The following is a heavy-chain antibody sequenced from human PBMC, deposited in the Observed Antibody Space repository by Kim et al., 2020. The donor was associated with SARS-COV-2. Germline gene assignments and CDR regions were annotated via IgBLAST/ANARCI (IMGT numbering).Heavy chain of an antibody. Sequence: GGSLRLSCAASGFTFSSYGMHWVRQAPGKGLEWVAVIWYDGSNKYYADSVKGRFTISRDNSKNTLYLQMNSLRAEDTAVYYCAKCLWSPYYYYYYGMDVWGQGTTVTVSS. J-gene: IGHJ6*02. CDR1: GFTFSSYG. CDR2: IWYDGSNK. CDR3: AKCLWSPYYYYYYGMDV. V-gene: IGHV3-33*06. D-gene: IGHD3-3*01.